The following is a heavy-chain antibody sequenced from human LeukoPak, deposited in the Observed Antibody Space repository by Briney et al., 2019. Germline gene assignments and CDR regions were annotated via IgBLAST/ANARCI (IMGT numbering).Heavy chain of an antibody. V-gene: IGHV3-23*01. CDR3: AKDRYYYDSSGYLSDY. D-gene: IGHD3-22*01. CDR2: NSGSGGST. CDR1: GFTFSSYA. Sequence: GGSLRLSCAASGFTFSSYAMSWVRQAPGKGLEWVSANSGSGGSTYYADSVKGRFTISRDNSKNTLYLQMNSLRAEDTAVYYCAKDRYYYDSSGYLSDYWGQGTLVTVSS. J-gene: IGHJ4*02.